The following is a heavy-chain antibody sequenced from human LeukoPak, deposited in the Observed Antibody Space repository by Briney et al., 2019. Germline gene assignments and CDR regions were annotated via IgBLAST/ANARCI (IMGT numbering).Heavy chain of an antibody. Sequence: ASVKVSCKASGYTFTSYGISWVRQAPGQGLEWMGWISAYNGNTNYAQKLQGRVTMTTDTSTSTAYMELRSLRSDDTAVYYCARLGSSGWYRPGGGYYFDYWGQGTLVTVSS. CDR1: GYTFTSYG. V-gene: IGHV1-18*01. CDR3: ARLGSSGWYRPGGGYYFDY. CDR2: ISAYNGNT. J-gene: IGHJ4*02. D-gene: IGHD6-19*01.